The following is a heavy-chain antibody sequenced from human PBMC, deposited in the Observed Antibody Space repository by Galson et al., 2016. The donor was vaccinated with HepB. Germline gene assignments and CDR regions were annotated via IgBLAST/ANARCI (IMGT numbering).Heavy chain of an antibody. CDR2: ISSSSDYI. CDR1: GFTFSRHN. J-gene: IGHJ4*02. V-gene: IGHV3-21*01. CDR3: AKDLGRAYTGYDPHFDC. Sequence: SLRLSCAASGFTFSRHNMHWVRQAPGKGLEWVSSISSSSDYIYYADSVEGIFTISRDNAENSLYLQMNSLRADDTAVYYCAKDLGRAYTGYDPHFDCWGQGALVTVSS. D-gene: IGHD5-12*01.